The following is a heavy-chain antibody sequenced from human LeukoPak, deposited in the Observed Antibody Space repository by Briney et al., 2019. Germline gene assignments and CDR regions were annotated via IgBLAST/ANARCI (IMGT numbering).Heavy chain of an antibody. CDR3: ARNRGGNEFDY. J-gene: IGHJ4*02. CDR2: ISYDGSNN. Sequence: GGSLRLSCTASGFTFSRFGMHWVRQAPGKGLEWMAAISYDGSNNYYTNSVKGRFTVSRDNSKNTLYQQMNSLRGEDTAVYYCARNRGGNEFDYWGQGTLVTVSS. CDR1: GFTFSRFG. V-gene: IGHV3-30*03. D-gene: IGHD4-23*01.